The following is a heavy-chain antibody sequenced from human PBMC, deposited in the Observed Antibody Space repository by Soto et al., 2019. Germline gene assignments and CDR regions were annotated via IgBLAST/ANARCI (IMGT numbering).Heavy chain of an antibody. CDR3: ARERPDGARLDP. Sequence: QVQLQESGPGLVKPSQTLSLTCTVSGGSISSGDYYWSWIRQPPGKGLEWIGYIYHSGSTYYNPSPXSXXTLAVNTSKTQFSLKLSSVTAAATAVYYCARERPDGARLDPWGQGTLVTVSS. CDR1: GGSISSGDYY. J-gene: IGHJ5*02. D-gene: IGHD6-6*01. V-gene: IGHV4-30-4*01. CDR2: IYHSGST.